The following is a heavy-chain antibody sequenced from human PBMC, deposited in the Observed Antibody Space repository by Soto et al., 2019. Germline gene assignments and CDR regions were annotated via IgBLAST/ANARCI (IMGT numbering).Heavy chain of an antibody. V-gene: IGHV1-69*08. CDR3: ARDLPHYYDSSGPDY. CDR1: GGTFSSYT. CDR2: IIPILGIA. D-gene: IGHD3-22*01. Sequence: QVQLVQSGAEVKKPGSSVKVSCKASGGTFSSYTISWVRQAPGQGLEWMGRIIPILGIANYAQKFQGRVTITADKSPSTAYMELSSLRSEDTAVYYCARDLPHYYDSSGPDYWGQGTLVTVSS. J-gene: IGHJ4*02.